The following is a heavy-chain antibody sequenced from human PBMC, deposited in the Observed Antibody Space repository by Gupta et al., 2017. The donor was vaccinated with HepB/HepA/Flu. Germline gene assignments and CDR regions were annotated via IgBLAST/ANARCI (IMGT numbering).Heavy chain of an antibody. CDR1: GFTFIRHT. J-gene: IGHJ4*02. CDR2: IGISGSYV. Sequence: EVQLVESGGGLVKPGGSLRLACGASGFTFIRHTTIWVRQAPGKGLEWVSSIGISGSYVAYADSVKGRCTISRDNAKNSLYLQMNSLRAEDTAIYYCARAQDSDFPQGVDYWGQGTLVTVSS. V-gene: IGHV3-21*01. CDR3: ARAQDSDFPQGVDY. D-gene: IGHD4-11*01.